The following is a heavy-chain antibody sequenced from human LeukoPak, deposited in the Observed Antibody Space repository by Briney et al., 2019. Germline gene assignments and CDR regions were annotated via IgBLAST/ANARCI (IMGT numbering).Heavy chain of an antibody. CDR1: GFTFSSYA. D-gene: IGHD5-18*01. CDR2: ISGSGGST. J-gene: IGHJ4*02. Sequence: GGSLRLSCAASGFTFSSYAMSWVRQAPGKGLEWVSAISGSGGSTYYADSVRGRFTISRDNSKSILSLQMNSLRAEDTAIYYCATYRQVLLPFESWGQGTLVTVSS. V-gene: IGHV3-23*01. CDR3: ATYRQVLLPFES.